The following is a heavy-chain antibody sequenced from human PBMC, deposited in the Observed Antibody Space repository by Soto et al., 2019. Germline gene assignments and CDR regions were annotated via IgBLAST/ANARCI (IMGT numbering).Heavy chain of an antibody. J-gene: IGHJ4*02. D-gene: IGHD5-12*01. CDR1: GGSLSGYY. CDR2: VKDGGHT. Sequence: PSETLSLTCAVTGGSLSGYYWSWIRQPPGKGLEWIGEVKDGGHTNYSPSLRGRVTISSDTSNNQFSPRLNSVTAADTGVYYCARGQEGVVATHWDQGSLVTVSS. CDR3: ARGQEGVVATH. V-gene: IGHV4-34*01.